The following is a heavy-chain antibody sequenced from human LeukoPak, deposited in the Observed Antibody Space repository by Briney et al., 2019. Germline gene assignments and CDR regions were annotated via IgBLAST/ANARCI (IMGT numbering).Heavy chain of an antibody. J-gene: IGHJ5*02. CDR1: GGSISSDSYS. V-gene: IGHV4-30-2*01. D-gene: IGHD2-15*01. CDR2: IYHSGST. CDR3: ARVVGNCSGGNCFSNWFDP. Sequence: SETLSLTCVVSGGSISSDSYSWSWIRQPPGKGLEWIGYIYHSGSTCYSPSLKSRVTISIDTSKNQFSLRLNSVTAADTAVYYCARVVGNCSGGNCFSNWFDPWGQGTLVTVSS.